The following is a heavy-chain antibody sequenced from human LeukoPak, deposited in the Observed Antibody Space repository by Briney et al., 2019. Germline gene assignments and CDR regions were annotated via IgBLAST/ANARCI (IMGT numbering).Heavy chain of an antibody. D-gene: IGHD6-13*01. CDR2: ISGSGGST. V-gene: IGHV3-23*01. CDR3: AKDRASSWYNGRVDY. CDR1: GFTFSSYA. Sequence: GGSLRLSCAASGFTFSSYAMSWVRQAPGKGXEWVSAISGSGGSTYYADSVKGRFTISRDNSKNTLYLQMNSLRAEDTAVYYCAKDRASSWYNGRVDYWGQGTLVTVSS. J-gene: IGHJ4*02.